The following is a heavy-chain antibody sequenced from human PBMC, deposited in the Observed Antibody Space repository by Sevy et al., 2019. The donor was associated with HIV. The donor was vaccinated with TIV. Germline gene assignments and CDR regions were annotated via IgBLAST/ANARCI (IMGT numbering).Heavy chain of an antibody. CDR1: GFTFDDYV. J-gene: IGHJ5*02. Sequence: GGSLRLSCAASGFTFDDYVMHWVRQAPGKGLEWVSGISWNSGSIGYADSVKGRFTISRDNAKNSLYLQMNSLRAEDTALYYCAKDTWFGELSWRWFDPWGQGTLVTVSS. V-gene: IGHV3-9*01. D-gene: IGHD3-10*01. CDR3: AKDTWFGELSWRWFDP. CDR2: ISWNSGSI.